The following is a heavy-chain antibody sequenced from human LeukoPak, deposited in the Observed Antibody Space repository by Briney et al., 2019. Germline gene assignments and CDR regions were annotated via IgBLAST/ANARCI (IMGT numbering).Heavy chain of an antibody. CDR1: GGSFSGYY. J-gene: IGHJ4*02. V-gene: IGHV4-34*01. Sequence: KASETLSLTCAVYGGSFSGYYWSWIRQPPGKGLEWIGEINHSGSTNYNPSLKSRVTISVDSPRNQFSLRLTSLTAADTAVYYCARLVTVTTGDYFDYWGQENLVTVSS. CDR3: ARLVTVTTGDYFDY. D-gene: IGHD4-17*01. CDR2: INHSGST.